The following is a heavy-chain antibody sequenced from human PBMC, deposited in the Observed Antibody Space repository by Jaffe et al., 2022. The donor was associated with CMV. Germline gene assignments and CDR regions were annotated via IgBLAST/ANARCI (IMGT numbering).Heavy chain of an antibody. J-gene: IGHJ4*02. CDR2: IKSKTDGGTT. CDR3: TAPTQYYYDSSGYYRVGDRDY. Sequence: EVQLVESGGGLVKPGGSLRLSCAASGFTFSNAWMSWVRQAPGKGLEWVGRIKSKTDGGTTDYAAPVKGRFTISRDDSKNTLYLQMNSLKTEDTAVYYCTAPTQYYYDSSGYYRVGDRDYWGQGTLVTVSS. V-gene: IGHV3-15*01. D-gene: IGHD3-22*01. CDR1: GFTFSNAW.